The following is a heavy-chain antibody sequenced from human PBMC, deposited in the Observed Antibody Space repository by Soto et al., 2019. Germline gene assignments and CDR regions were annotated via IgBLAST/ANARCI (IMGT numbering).Heavy chain of an antibody. J-gene: IGHJ4*02. CDR3: ASLRITIFGVVTNYFDY. Sequence: SVKVSCKASGGTFSSYAISWLRQAPGQGLEWMGGIIPIFGTANYEQKFQGRVTITADESTSTAYMELSSLRSEDTAVYYCASLRITIFGVVTNYFDYWGQGTLVTVS. CDR1: GGTFSSYA. D-gene: IGHD3-3*01. CDR2: IIPIFGTA. V-gene: IGHV1-69*13.